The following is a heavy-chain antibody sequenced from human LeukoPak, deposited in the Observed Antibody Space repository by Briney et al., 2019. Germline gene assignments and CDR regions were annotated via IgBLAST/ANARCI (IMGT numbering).Heavy chain of an antibody. D-gene: IGHD3-9*01. V-gene: IGHV3-11*03. CDR1: GFTFSDYY. CDR3: ATNYDILTGPPKDDAFDI. CDR2: ISSSSSYT. J-gene: IGHJ3*02. Sequence: GGSLRLSCAASGFTFSDYYMSWIRQAPGKGLEWVSYISSSSSYTNYADSVKGRFTISRDDAKNSLYLQMNSLRAEDTAVYYCATNYDILTGPPKDDAFDIWGQGTMVTVSS.